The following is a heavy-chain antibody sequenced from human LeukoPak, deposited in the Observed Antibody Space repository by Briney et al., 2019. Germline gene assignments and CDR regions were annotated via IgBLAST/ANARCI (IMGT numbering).Heavy chain of an antibody. V-gene: IGHV1-24*01. J-gene: IGHJ6*02. D-gene: IGHD1-1*01. CDR1: GYTLAELS. CDR2: FDPEDGET. CDR3: ATDIERNYYYYGMDV. Sequence: ASVRVSCKVSGYTLAELSMHWVRQAPGKGLEWMGGFDPEDGETIYAQKFQGRVTMTEDTSTDTAYMEPSSLRSEDTAVYYCATDIERNYYYYGMDVWGQGTTVTVSS.